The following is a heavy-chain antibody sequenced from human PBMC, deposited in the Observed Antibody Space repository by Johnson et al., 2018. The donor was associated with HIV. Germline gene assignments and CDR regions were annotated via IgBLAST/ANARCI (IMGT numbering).Heavy chain of an antibody. J-gene: IGHJ3*01. CDR3: ARDGAIAGAATEALDL. CDR1: GFTFSSYA. Sequence: QVQLVESGGGVVQPGRSLRLSCAASGFTFSSYAMSWVRQAPGKGLEWVATTSFDERGKHYTDSVKGRFTISRDNSKNALYLQLNSLRPEDTAVYYCARDGAIAGAATEALDLWGQGTMVIVSS. D-gene: IGHD1-26*01. V-gene: IGHV3-30*04. CDR2: TSFDERGK.